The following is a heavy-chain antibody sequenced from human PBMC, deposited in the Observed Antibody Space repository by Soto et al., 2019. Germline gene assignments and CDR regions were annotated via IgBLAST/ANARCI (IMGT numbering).Heavy chain of an antibody. D-gene: IGHD6-13*01. V-gene: IGHV1-2*02. Sequence: QVQLVQSGAEVKKPGASVKVSCKASGFTFSAYYIYWVRQAPGQGLEWIGWINPNSGGTNNAQKFQGRVTMTRETSTSTVYMELSELLPDDRAVYYCARSLLDEYSSSWRSAYYGMDVWGQGTTVTVSS. CDR3: ARSLLDEYSSSWRSAYYGMDV. J-gene: IGHJ6*02. CDR2: INPNSGGT. CDR1: GFTFSAYY.